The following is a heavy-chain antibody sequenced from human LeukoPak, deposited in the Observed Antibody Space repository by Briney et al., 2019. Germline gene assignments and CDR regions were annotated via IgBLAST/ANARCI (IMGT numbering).Heavy chain of an antibody. CDR2: IIPILGIA. CDR1: GGTFSSYT. Sequence: ASVKVSCXASGGTFSSYTISWVRQTPGQGLEWMGRIIPILGIANYAQKFQGRVTITADKSTSTAYMELSSLRSEDTAVYYCARDRSPHGYSGYDTSYWGQGTLVTVSS. V-gene: IGHV1-69*04. D-gene: IGHD5-12*01. CDR3: ARDRSPHGYSGYDTSY. J-gene: IGHJ4*02.